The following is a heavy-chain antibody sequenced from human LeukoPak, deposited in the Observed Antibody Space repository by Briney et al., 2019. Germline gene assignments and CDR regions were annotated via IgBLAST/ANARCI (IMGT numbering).Heavy chain of an antibody. Sequence: GRSLRLSCAASGFSFSSCGMHWVRQAPGKGLEWVANIKQDGSDKYYVDSVKGRFTISRDNAQNSVYLQMNSLRVEDTAMYYCVRGSGWVDSWGQGTLVTVS. CDR2: IKQDGSDK. J-gene: IGHJ5*01. D-gene: IGHD6-19*01. CDR1: GFSFSSCG. CDR3: VRGSGWVDS. V-gene: IGHV3-7*03.